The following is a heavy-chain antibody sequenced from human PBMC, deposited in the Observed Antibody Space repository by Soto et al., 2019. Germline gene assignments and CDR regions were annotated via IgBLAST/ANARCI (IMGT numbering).Heavy chain of an antibody. CDR2: IKSKTDGGTT. D-gene: IGHD3-9*01. Sequence: ESGGGLVKPGGSLRLSCAASGFTFSNAWMSWVRQAPGKGLEWVGRIKSKTDGGTTDYAAPVKGRFTISRDDSKNTLYLQMNSLKTEDTAVYYCTTGLRDILTGQNDYWGQGTLVTVSS. CDR3: TTGLRDILTGQNDY. V-gene: IGHV3-15*01. J-gene: IGHJ4*02. CDR1: GFTFSNAW.